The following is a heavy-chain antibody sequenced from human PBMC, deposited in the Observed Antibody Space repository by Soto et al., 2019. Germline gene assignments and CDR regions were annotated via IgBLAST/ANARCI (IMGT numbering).Heavy chain of an antibody. V-gene: IGHV3-74*01. Sequence: PGGSLRLSCAGSGFTFNNFWMHWVRQAPGKRLVWVARINTDGSVTSHADSVKGRFTISRDNAKSTLYLQMNSLRAEDSARYYCARQTGLGATNYWGRGTLVTVSS. D-gene: IGHD1-26*01. CDR2: INTDGSVT. CDR3: ARQTGLGATNY. J-gene: IGHJ4*02. CDR1: GFTFNNFW.